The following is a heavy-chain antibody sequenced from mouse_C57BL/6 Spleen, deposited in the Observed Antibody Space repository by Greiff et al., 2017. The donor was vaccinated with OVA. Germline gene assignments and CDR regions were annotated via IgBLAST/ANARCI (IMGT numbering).Heavy chain of an antibody. J-gene: IGHJ3*01. Sequence: EVHLVESGGDLVKPGGSLKLSCAASGFTFSSYGMSWVRQTPDKRLEWVATISSGGSYTYYPDSVKGRFTISRDNAKNTLYLQMSSLKSEDTAMYYCARHLMGYDLGAWFAYWGQGTLVTVSA. CDR2: ISSGGSYT. CDR3: ARHLMGYDLGAWFAY. CDR1: GFTFSSYG. D-gene: IGHD2-2*01. V-gene: IGHV5-6*01.